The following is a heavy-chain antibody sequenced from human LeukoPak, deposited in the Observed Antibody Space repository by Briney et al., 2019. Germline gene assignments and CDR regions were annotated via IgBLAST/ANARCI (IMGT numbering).Heavy chain of an antibody. J-gene: IGHJ3*02. CDR2: INHSGST. Sequence: PSETLSITCAVYGGSFSGYYWSWIRQPPGKGLEWIGEINHSGSTNYNPSLKSRVTTSVDTSKNQFSLKLSSVTAADTAVYYCARDFPLGAFDIWGQGTMVTVSS. CDR1: GGSFSGYY. CDR3: ARDFPLGAFDI. D-gene: IGHD2/OR15-2a*01. V-gene: IGHV4-34*01.